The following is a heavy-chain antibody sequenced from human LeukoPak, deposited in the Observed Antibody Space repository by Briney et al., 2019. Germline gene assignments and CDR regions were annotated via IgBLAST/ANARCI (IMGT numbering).Heavy chain of an antibody. V-gene: IGHV4-38-2*02. D-gene: IGHD3-22*01. CDR2: IYHSGST. J-gene: IGHJ5*02. CDR1: GYSLSSGYY. Sequence: SETLSLTCTVSGYSLSSGYYWGWIRQPPGKGLAWIGSIYHSGSTDYNTSLKSRVTISVDTSKNQSSLKLSSVTAADTAVYYCAKSLGTYYYDSSGYPHPANWFDPWGQGTLVTVSS. CDR3: AKSLGTYYYDSSGYPHPANWFDP.